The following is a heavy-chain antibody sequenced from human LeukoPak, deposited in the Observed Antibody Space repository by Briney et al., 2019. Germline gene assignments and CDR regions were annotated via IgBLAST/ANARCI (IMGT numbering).Heavy chain of an antibody. CDR1: LGSITSYH. CDR2: IYHTGAT. J-gene: IGHJ4*02. CDR3: AALSASHWNFDY. Sequence: SETLSLTCTVSLGSITSYHWSWVRQPPGKRLEWIGHIYHTGATGFNPSLRSRVTDSLDTSKNQFSLRLTSVTAADTAVYYCAALSASHWNFDYWGQGILVTVSS. D-gene: IGHD1-26*01. V-gene: IGHV4-4*09.